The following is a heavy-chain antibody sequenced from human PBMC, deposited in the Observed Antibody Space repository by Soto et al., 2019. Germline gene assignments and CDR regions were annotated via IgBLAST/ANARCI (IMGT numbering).Heavy chain of an antibody. J-gene: IGHJ4*02. D-gene: IGHD4-17*01. CDR2: INHSGST. Sequence: SETLSLTCAVYGGSFSGYYWSWIRQPPGKGLEWIGEINHSGSTNYNPSLNSRVTISVDTSKNQFSLKLSSVTAADTAVYYCATFYGDYVSYWGQGTQVTVSS. CDR3: ATFYGDYVSY. V-gene: IGHV4-34*01. CDR1: GGSFSGYY.